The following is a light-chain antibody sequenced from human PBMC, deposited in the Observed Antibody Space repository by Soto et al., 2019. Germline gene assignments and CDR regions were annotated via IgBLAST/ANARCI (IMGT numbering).Light chain of an antibody. J-gene: IGKJ1*01. Sequence: DIQITQSPCTLPASVGDSVTITCRASQTISSWLAWYQQKPGKAPKLLIYKASTLKSGVPSTFSGRGSGTEFTLTISILQPDDFATYYCQHYNSYSETFGLGTKVDIK. CDR3: QHYNSYSET. V-gene: IGKV1-5*03. CDR2: KAS. CDR1: QTISSW.